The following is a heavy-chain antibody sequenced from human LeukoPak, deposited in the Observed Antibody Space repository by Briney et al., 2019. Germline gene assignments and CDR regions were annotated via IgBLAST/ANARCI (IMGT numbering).Heavy chain of an antibody. D-gene: IGHD6-6*01. CDR2: ISYDAGNK. J-gene: IGHJ6*02. CDR1: GFAFSSYG. Sequence: PGGSLRLSCAASGFAFSSYGMHWVRQAPGKGLEWVAVISYDAGNKYSADSVKGRFTISRDNSQNTLYLQMNSLRAEDTAVYYCAKDRGTSSSAYGMDVWGQGTTVTVSS. CDR3: AKDRGTSSSAYGMDV. V-gene: IGHV3-30*18.